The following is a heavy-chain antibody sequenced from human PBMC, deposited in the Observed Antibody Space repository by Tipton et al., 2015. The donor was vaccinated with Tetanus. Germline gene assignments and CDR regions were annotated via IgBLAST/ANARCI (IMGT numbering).Heavy chain of an antibody. CDR3: ASERSLEWLGPVAS. CDR2: VWYDGSKQ. J-gene: IGHJ4*02. D-gene: IGHD3-3*01. CDR1: GFTFNGYG. V-gene: IGHV3-33*01. Sequence: SLRLSCAASGFTFNGYGMHWVRQAPGKGLEWLALVWYDGSKQYYADSVKGRFTISRDNSKNTVDLQMNNLRDEDTAVYYCASERSLEWLGPVASWGQGTLVAVSS.